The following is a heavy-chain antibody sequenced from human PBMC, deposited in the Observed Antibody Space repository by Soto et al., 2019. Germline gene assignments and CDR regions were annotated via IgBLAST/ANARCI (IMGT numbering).Heavy chain of an antibody. CDR1: GYSFAGYW. CDR2: IDPSDSQT. D-gene: IGHD3-22*01. Sequence: GESLKISCMGSGYSFAGYWITWVRQKPGKGLEWMGRIDPSDSQTYYSPSFRGHVTISATKSITTVFLQWSSPRASDTAMYYCARQIYDSDTGPNFQYYFDSWGQGTPVTVSS. V-gene: IGHV5-10-1*01. CDR3: ARQIYDSDTGPNFQYYFDS. J-gene: IGHJ4*02.